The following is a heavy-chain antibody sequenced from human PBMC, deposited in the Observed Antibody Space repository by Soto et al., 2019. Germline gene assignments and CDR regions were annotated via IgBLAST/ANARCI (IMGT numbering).Heavy chain of an antibody. CDR2: ISHDGAFK. CDR1: GFSFSSYG. J-gene: IGHJ4*02. Sequence: QRHLVESGGGVVQPGRSLRHSCAASGFSFSSYGMHWIRQAPGKGLEWVAVISHDGAFKDYADSVKGRFTISRDNSENTLFLEMNSLGPSDTAVYYCAKDYGPKAPYPYSNTHTDFWGQGTRVTVSS. V-gene: IGHV3-30*18. D-gene: IGHD6-13*01. CDR3: AKDYGPKAPYPYSNTHTDF.